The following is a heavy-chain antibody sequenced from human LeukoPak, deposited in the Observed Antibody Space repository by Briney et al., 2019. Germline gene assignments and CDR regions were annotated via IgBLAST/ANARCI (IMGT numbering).Heavy chain of an antibody. Sequence: SVQVSCKASGGSFNRYAISWVRQAPGQGLEWMERIIPILGKGNYAKKFHGRVTNNPEQSTSTDYLVLRSLRSEDTGVYYLAGDPCSGGSCYYYYYGMGVWGQGTSVTVSS. CDR1: GGSFNRYA. V-gene: IGHV1-69*04. CDR2: IIPILGKG. D-gene: IGHD2-15*01. CDR3: AGDPCSGGSCYYYYYGMGV. J-gene: IGHJ6*02.